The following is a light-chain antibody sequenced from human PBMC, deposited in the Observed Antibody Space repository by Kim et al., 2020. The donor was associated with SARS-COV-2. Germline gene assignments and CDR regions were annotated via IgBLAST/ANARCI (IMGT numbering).Light chain of an antibody. CDR1: ESISSNR. V-gene: IGKV3-20*01. J-gene: IGKJ4*01. Sequence: EIVLTQSPGTLSLSPGERATLSCRASESISSNRVAWYQQRPGQAPRLLIYGASSRTTGTPDRFSGGGAGTDFTLTISRLEAQDVADYYCKQYTTSRTFGGGTKVDIK. CDR2: GAS. CDR3: KQYTTSRT.